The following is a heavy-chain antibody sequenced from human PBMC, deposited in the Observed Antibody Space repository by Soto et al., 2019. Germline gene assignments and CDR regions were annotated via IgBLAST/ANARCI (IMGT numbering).Heavy chain of an antibody. D-gene: IGHD2-2*01. CDR2: SIPIFGTA. J-gene: IGHJ6*02. Sequence: QVQLVQSGAEVKKPGSSVKVSCKASGGTFTSYAVSWVRQAPGQGLEWMGVSIPIFGTANYARKFQGRVTFTADKSTSTAYMELSSLRSEDTAVYYCAKLVGPAARRSSMDVWGQGTTVTVSS. V-gene: IGHV1-69*06. CDR3: AKLVGPAARRSSMDV. CDR1: GGTFTSYA.